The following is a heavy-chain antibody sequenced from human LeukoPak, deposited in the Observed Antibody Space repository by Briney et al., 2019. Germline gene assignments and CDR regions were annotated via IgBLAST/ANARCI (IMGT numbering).Heavy chain of an antibody. V-gene: IGHV4-34*01. D-gene: IGHD3-3*01. J-gene: IGHJ5*02. CDR1: GGSFSGYY. CDR3: ARGGTSITIFGVVNDWFDP. Sequence: SETLSLTCAVYGGSFSGYYWSWLRQPPGKGLEWIGEINHSGSTNYNPSLKSRVTISVDTSKNQFSLELSSVTAADTAVYYCARGGTSITIFGVVNDWFDPWGQGTLVTVSS. CDR2: INHSGST.